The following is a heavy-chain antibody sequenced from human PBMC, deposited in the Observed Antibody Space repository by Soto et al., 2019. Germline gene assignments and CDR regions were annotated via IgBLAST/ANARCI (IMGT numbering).Heavy chain of an antibody. CDR2: IIPILGIA. V-gene: IGHV1-69*08. J-gene: IGHJ6*02. D-gene: IGHD6-13*01. Sequence: QVQLVQSGAEVKKPGSSVKVSCKASGGTFSSYTISWVRQAPGQGLEWMGRIIPILGIANYAQKFQGRVTITADKSTSTAYMERSSLRSEDTAVYYCARDLGSTIVAAAGEDYYYGMDVWGQGTTVTVSS. CDR3: ARDLGSTIVAAAGEDYYYGMDV. CDR1: GGTFSSYT.